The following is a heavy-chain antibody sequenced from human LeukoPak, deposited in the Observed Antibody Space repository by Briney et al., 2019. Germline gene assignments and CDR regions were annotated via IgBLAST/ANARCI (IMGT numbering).Heavy chain of an antibody. Sequence: HLGGSLRLSCAASGFTFSSYAMSWVRQAPGKGLEWVSAISGSGGSTYYADSVKGRFTISRDNSKNTLYLQMNSLRAEDTAVYYCAKDRIVVVPAASWFDPWGQGTLVTVSS. D-gene: IGHD2-2*01. CDR1: GFTFSSYA. J-gene: IGHJ5*02. CDR2: ISGSGGST. CDR3: AKDRIVVVPAASWFDP. V-gene: IGHV3-23*01.